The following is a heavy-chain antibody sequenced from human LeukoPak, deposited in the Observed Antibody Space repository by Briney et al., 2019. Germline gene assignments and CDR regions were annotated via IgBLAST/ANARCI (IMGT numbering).Heavy chain of an antibody. V-gene: IGHV4-59*01. CDR3: ARGIPRYSSAWYAGDY. CDR2: IHYSGST. J-gene: IGHJ4*02. Sequence: SETLSLTCTVSGGSISSYSWSWIRQPPGKGLEWIGYIHYSGSTNYNPSLKSRVTISVDTSKNQFSLKMSSVTAADTAVYYCARGIPRYSSAWYAGDYWGQGILVTVSS. D-gene: IGHD6-19*01. CDR1: GGSISSYS.